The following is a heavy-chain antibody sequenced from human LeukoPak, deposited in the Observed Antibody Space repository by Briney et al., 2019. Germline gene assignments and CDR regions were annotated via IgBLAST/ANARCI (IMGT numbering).Heavy chain of an antibody. Sequence: PSETLSLTCAVYGGSFSGYYWSWIRQPPGKGLEWIGEINHSGSTNYNPSLKSQVTISVDTSKNQFSLKLSSVTAADTAVYYCARGGRPNYVWGSYRYSYYFDYWGQGTLVTVSS. CDR3: ARGGRPNYVWGSYRYSYYFDY. V-gene: IGHV4-34*01. CDR1: GGSFSGYY. D-gene: IGHD3-16*02. CDR2: INHSGST. J-gene: IGHJ4*02.